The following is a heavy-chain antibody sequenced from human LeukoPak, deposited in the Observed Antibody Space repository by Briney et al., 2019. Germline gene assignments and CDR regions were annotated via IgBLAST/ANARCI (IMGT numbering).Heavy chain of an antibody. J-gene: IGHJ4*02. CDR3: ARGLCGGDCYDY. V-gene: IGHV3-21*01. CDR1: GFTFTNYG. CDR2: IVSSSANI. D-gene: IGHD2-21*01. Sequence: RGSLRLSCAASGFTFTNYGMNWVRQAPGKGLEWVSSIVSSSANIYYADSVKGRFTISRDNAKNSVYLQMNSLRVEDTAVYYCARGLCGGDCYDYWGQGNLVTVSS.